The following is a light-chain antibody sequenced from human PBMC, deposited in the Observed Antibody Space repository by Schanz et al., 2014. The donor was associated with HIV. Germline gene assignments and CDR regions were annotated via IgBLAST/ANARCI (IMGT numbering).Light chain of an antibody. CDR1: QSVSFY. Sequence: EIVLTQSPAILSLSPGERATLSCRASQSVSFYVAWYQQKPGQPPRLLIYRASTRATGIPARFSGSGSGTEFTLTISSLQSEDFAVYHCQQRSKLLTFGGGTKVEIK. V-gene: IGKV3-11*01. J-gene: IGKJ4*01. CDR3: QQRSKLLT. CDR2: RAS.